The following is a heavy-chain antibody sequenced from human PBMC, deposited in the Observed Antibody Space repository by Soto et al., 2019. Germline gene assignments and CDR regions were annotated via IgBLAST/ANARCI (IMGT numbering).Heavy chain of an antibody. J-gene: IGHJ4*02. V-gene: IGHV3-23*01. CDR2: ISGSGGST. Sequence: GGSLRLSCAASGFTFSSYAMSWARQAPGKGLEWVSAISGSGGSTYYADSVKGRFTISRDNSKNTLYLQMNSLRAEDTAVYYCAKDTSRGVGDFWSGYYGGFDYWGQGTLVTVSS. CDR3: AKDTSRGVGDFWSGYYGGFDY. CDR1: GFTFSSYA. D-gene: IGHD3-3*01.